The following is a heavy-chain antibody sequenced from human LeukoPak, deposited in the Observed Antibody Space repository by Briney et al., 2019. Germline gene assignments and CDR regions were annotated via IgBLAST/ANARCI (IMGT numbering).Heavy chain of an antibody. Sequence: GGSLRLSCVAPGLTLSNYWMSWVRQAPGKGLEWVATIKPDGSEKYYVDSVKGRFTISRDNAKNSLYLQMNSLRAEDTAVYYCARDGGYGDLPFDYWGQGTLVTVSS. J-gene: IGHJ4*02. CDR3: ARDGGYGDLPFDY. CDR1: GLTLSNYW. V-gene: IGHV3-7*01. D-gene: IGHD4-17*01. CDR2: IKPDGSEK.